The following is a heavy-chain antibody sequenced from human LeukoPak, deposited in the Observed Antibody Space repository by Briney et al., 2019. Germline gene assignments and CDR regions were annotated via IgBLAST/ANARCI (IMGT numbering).Heavy chain of an antibody. J-gene: IGHJ4*02. CDR2: ISSSSSHT. CDR3: ARQSYDILTGYSEGAFDY. V-gene: IGHV3-11*06. CDR1: GFTFSDYY. Sequence: PGGSLRLSCAASGFTFSDYYMTWIRQSPGKGLEWVSYISSSSSHTNYADSVKGRFAISRDNAENSLYLQMSSLRADDTAVYYCARQSYDILTGYSEGAFDYWGQGTLVSVSS. D-gene: IGHD3-9*01.